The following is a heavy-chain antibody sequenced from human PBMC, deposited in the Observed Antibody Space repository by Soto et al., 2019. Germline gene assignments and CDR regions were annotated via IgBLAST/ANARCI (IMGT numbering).Heavy chain of an antibody. J-gene: IGHJ4*02. D-gene: IGHD3-22*01. Sequence: SVKVSCKASGGTFSSYAISWVRQAPGQGLEWMGGIIPIFGTANYAQKFQGRVTITADESTSTAYMELSSLRSEDTAVYYCARDGGYYYDSSGYQLDYWGQGTLVTVSS. V-gene: IGHV1-69*13. CDR1: GGTFSSYA. CDR2: IIPIFGTA. CDR3: ARDGGYYYDSSGYQLDY.